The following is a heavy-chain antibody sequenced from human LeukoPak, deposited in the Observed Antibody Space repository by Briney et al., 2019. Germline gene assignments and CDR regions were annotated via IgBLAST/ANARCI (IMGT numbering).Heavy chain of an antibody. Sequence: GGSLRLSCAASGFTFSSYWMHWVRQAPGKGLVWVSRINTDGSSTSYADSVKGRFTISRDNSKNTLYLQMNSLRAEDTAVYYCARVQAGGSGWYWPLWIWGQGTMVTVSS. CDR2: INTDGSST. D-gene: IGHD6-19*01. CDR3: ARVQAGGSGWYWPLWI. V-gene: IGHV3-74*01. CDR1: GFTFSSYW. J-gene: IGHJ3*02.